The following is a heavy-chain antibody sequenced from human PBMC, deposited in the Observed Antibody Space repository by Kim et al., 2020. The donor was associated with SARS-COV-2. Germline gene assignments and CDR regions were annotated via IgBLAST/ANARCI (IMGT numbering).Heavy chain of an antibody. D-gene: IGHD3-3*01. V-gene: IGHV3-23*01. J-gene: IGHJ4*02. CDR2: ISGSGGST. CDR1: GFTFSSYA. Sequence: GGSLRLSCAASGFTFSSYAMSWVRQAPGKGLEWVSAISGSGGSTYDADSVKGRFTISRDNSKNTLYLQINSRRAEDTVVYYCAKFLRAEPAPSFDYWGQGTLVSLSS. CDR3: AKFLRAEPAPSFDY.